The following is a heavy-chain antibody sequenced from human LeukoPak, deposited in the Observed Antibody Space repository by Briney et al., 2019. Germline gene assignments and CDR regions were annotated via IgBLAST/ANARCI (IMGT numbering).Heavy chain of an antibody. CDR1: GGSISSVGNY. CDR3: ARVGSSGLYYSGSTDYSLYLDV. Sequence: PSETLSLTCTVSGGSISSVGNYWTWIRQLPGKGLECIGYIYNSGSTYYNPSLARRVSISIDTSENQSALKLSSVTAADTAVYYCARVGSSGLYYSGSTDYSLYLDVWGKGTTVTVSS. CDR2: IYNSGST. D-gene: IGHD3-22*01. J-gene: IGHJ6*04. V-gene: IGHV4-31*03.